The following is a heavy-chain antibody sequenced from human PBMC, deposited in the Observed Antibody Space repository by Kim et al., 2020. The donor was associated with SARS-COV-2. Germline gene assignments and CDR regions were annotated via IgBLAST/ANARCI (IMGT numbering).Heavy chain of an antibody. Sequence: TNYTPSLQVRVTMSVDTSKNQFFLRLSSVTAADTAVYYCARSTTLTTYDYWGQGTLVTVSS. J-gene: IGHJ4*02. V-gene: IGHV4-59*10. D-gene: IGHD4-17*01. CDR3: ARSTTLTTYDY. CDR2: T.